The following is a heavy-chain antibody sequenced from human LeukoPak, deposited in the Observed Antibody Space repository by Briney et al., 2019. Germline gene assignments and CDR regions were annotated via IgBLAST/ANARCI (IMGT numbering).Heavy chain of an antibody. D-gene: IGHD2-15*01. J-gene: IGHJ4*02. CDR3: ARDALPTMVAATRLLDY. CDR2: INTNTGNP. V-gene: IGHV7-4-1*02. CDR1: GYTFTSYA. Sequence: ASVKVSCKASGYTFTSYAMNWVRQAPGQGLEWMGWINTNTGNPTYAQGFTGRFVFSLDTSVSTAYLQISSLKAEDTAVYYCARDALPTMVAATRLLDYWGQGTLVTVSS.